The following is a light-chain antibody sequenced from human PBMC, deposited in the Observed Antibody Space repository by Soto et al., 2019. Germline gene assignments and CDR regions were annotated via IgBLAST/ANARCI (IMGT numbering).Light chain of an antibody. V-gene: IGKV3-20*01. CDR3: QDFDSPQWT. CDR2: SVS. CDR1: QRASRQY. Sequence: VLTQSPDTLSLSPGDRATLSCRANQRASRQYLSWYQQRPGQPPRLLIYSVSMRADGIPDRFSGSGSGSEFTLTINRLEPEDFAVYYWQDFDSPQWTFGQGTK. J-gene: IGKJ1*01.